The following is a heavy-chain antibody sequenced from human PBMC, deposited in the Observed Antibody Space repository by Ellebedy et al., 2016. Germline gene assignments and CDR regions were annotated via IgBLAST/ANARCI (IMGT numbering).Heavy chain of an antibody. CDR1: GFSLSTSAVV. Sequence: SGPTLVKPTQTLTLTCTFSGFSLSTSAVVVGWVRQPPGKALEWLAFTYGNDDKRYSPSLKSRLTITKDTSKNEVVLTLTNMDPVDTATYYCAHRTTVTADDYWGQGTLVTVSS. CDR2: TYGNDDK. V-gene: IGHV2-5*01. J-gene: IGHJ4*02. D-gene: IGHD4-17*01. CDR3: AHRTTVTADDY.